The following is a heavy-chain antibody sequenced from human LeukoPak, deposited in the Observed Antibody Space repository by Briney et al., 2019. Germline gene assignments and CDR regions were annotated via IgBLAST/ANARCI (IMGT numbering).Heavy chain of an antibody. Sequence: GGSLRLSCAASGFTFSYYSMNWVRQAPGKGLEWVSYISSSSNTVYYADSVKGRFTISRDNAKNSLYLQMNSPRAEDTAVYYCVRAWRSSGWYGFDYWGQGTLITVSS. V-gene: IGHV3-48*04. CDR3: VRAWRSSGWYGFDY. J-gene: IGHJ4*02. D-gene: IGHD6-19*01. CDR2: ISSSSNTV. CDR1: GFTFSYYS.